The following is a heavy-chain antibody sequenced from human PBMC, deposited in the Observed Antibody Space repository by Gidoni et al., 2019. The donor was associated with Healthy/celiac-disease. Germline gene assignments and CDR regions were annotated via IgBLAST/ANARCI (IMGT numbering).Heavy chain of an antibody. CDR2: IYYSGST. V-gene: IGHV4-30-4*01. D-gene: IGHD2-8*02. Sequence: QVQLQESGPGLVKPSQTLSLTCTVSGASISTGDYYWSWIRQPQGKGLEWIGYIYYSGSTYYNPSLKSRVTISVDTSKNQFSLKLSSVTAADTAVYYCARDWSPLLGYDAFDIWGQGTMVTVSS. CDR3: ARDWSPLLGYDAFDI. J-gene: IGHJ3*02. CDR1: GASISTGDYY.